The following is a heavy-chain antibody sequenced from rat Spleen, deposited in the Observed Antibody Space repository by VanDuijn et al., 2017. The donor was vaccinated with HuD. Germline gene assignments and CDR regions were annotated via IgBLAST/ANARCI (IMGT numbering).Heavy chain of an antibody. Sequence: EVQLVESGGGLVQPGRSLKLSCAASGFTFSDYNMAWVRQAPKKGLEWVATIIYDGRKTYYRDSVKGQFTISRDNAKRTLYLQMDSLRSEDTATYYCATPYKSGYRWFAYWGQGVMVTVSS. CDR2: IIYDGRKT. V-gene: IGHV5S10*01. J-gene: IGHJ2*01. CDR1: GFTFSDYN. CDR3: ATPYKSGYRWFAY. D-gene: IGHD4-3*01.